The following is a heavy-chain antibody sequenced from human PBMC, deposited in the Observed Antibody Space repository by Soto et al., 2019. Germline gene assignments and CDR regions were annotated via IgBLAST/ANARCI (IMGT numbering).Heavy chain of an antibody. Sequence: VASVKVSCKASGYTFTSYGISWVRQAPGQGLEWMGWISAYNGNTNYAQKLQGRVTMTTDTSTSTAYMELRSLRSDDTAVYYCARGDDFWSGTNWFDPWGQGTLVTVSS. D-gene: IGHD3-3*01. V-gene: IGHV1-18*01. CDR2: ISAYNGNT. CDR1: GYTFTSYG. CDR3: ARGDDFWSGTNWFDP. J-gene: IGHJ5*02.